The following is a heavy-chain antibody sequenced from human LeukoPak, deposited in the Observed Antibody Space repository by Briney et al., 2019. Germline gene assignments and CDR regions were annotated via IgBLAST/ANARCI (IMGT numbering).Heavy chain of an antibody. CDR1: GGSISSSRYS. CDR3: ARFYGGNQKYYFDY. V-gene: IGHV4-39*01. D-gene: IGHD4-23*01. J-gene: IGHJ4*02. CDR2: IYDSGST. Sequence: SETLSLTCTVSGGSISSSRYSWGWIRQPPGKGLEWIGTIYDSGSTYYNPSLKSLVTISADTSKNQLSLRLSSVAAADTAVYYCARFYGGNQKYYFDYWGQGTLVTVSS.